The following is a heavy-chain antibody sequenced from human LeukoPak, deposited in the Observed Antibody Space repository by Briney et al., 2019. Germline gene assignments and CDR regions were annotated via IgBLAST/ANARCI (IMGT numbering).Heavy chain of an antibody. CDR1: GFTFNTYG. CDR2: ISSSSSTI. Sequence: GGSLRLSCAASGFTFNTYGMSWVRQAPGKGLEWVSYISSSSSTIYYADSVKGRFTISRDNARNSLYLQMNSLRAEDTAVYYCARDKGANIWGQGTLVTVSS. V-gene: IGHV3-48*01. CDR3: ARDKGANI. J-gene: IGHJ1*01. D-gene: IGHD1-26*01.